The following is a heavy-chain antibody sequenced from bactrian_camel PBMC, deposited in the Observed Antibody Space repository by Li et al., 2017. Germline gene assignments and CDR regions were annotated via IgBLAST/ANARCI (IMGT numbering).Heavy chain of an antibody. CDR2: NIGLHGLT. J-gene: IGHJ4*01. V-gene: IGHV3S26*01. CDR1: EYLYNTYR. Sequence: HVQLVESGGGSVQAGGSLRLSCAASEYLYNTYRLAWFRQPPGKEREGIGNIGLHGLTTYADSMKGRFTISRDNAKTTLYLELNNVTPEDSATYYCAAAPSRGGYCYSLFSRDYTYWGQGTQVTVS. CDR3: AAAPSRGGYCYSLFSRDYTY. D-gene: IGHD2*01.